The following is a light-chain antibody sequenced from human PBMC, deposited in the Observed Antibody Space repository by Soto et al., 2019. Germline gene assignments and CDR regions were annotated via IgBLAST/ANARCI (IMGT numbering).Light chain of an antibody. CDR3: SSYTASTPFYV. CDR1: RTDVDGHDY. V-gene: IGLV2-14*03. Sequence: QSALTQPASVSGSPGQSITISCTGARTDVDGHDYVSWYQQHPGQAPKLIIFDVHNRPSGVSSRFSGSKSGDTASLTISGLRAEDDGDYYCSSYTASTPFYVFGTATKLPVL. CDR2: DVH. J-gene: IGLJ1*01.